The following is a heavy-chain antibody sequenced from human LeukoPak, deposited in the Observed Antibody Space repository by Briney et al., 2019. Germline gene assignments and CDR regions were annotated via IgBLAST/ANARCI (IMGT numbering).Heavy chain of an antibody. D-gene: IGHD3-22*01. CDR3: AKDGRVRYYYDSSGYYPNYFGY. V-gene: IGHV3-23*01. CDR1: GFTFSSYA. Sequence: GGSLRLSCAASGFTFSSYAMSWVRQAPGKGLEWVSAISGSGGSTYYADSVKGRFTISRDNSKNTLYLQMNSLRAEDTAVYYCAKDGRVRYYYDSSGYYPNYFGYWGQGTLVTVSS. CDR2: ISGSGGST. J-gene: IGHJ4*02.